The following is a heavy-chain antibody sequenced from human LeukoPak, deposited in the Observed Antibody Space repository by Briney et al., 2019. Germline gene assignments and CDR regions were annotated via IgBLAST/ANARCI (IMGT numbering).Heavy chain of an antibody. Sequence: PGGSLRLSRAASGFTFSSYSMNCVRQAPGKGMEWVSSISSRGSYIYYADSVKGRFPISRDNAKNSLYLQMNSLRAEDTAVYYCAREAGRGKCQLLLTNDAFDIWGQGTMVTVSS. V-gene: IGHV3-21*01. D-gene: IGHD2-2*01. CDR3: AREAGRGKCQLLLTNDAFDI. CDR1: GFTFSSYS. CDR2: ISSRGSYI. J-gene: IGHJ3*02.